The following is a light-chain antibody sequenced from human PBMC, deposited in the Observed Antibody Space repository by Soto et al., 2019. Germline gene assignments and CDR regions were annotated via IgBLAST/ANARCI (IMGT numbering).Light chain of an antibody. CDR1: SSNIGSNN. V-gene: IGLV1-44*01. J-gene: IGLJ3*02. CDR3: AAWDDSLNGRV. Sequence: QLVLTQPPSASGTPGQRVTISCSGSSSNIGSNNVNWYQHLPGTAPKLLIYSSNQRPSGVPDRFSGSKSGTSASLAISGLQSEDEADYYCAAWDDSLNGRVFGGGTKVTVL. CDR2: SSN.